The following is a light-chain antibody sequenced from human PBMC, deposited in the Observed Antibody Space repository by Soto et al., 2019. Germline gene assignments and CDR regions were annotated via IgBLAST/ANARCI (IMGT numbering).Light chain of an antibody. CDR3: QKYNDWPRT. CDR1: QSVSTN. J-gene: IGKJ1*01. V-gene: IGKV3-15*01. Sequence: EIVMTQSPATLSVSPGERATLSCRASQSVSTNLAWYQQKPGQAPRLLIYGASYRATGFPARFSGSGSGTEFTLARYGLQSEDFAFYYCQKYNDWPRTFGQGPKVDIK. CDR2: GAS.